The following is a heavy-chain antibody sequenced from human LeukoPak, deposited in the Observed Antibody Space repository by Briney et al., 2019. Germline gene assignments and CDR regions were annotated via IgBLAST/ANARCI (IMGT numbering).Heavy chain of an antibody. D-gene: IGHD3-22*01. Sequence: ASVKVSGKASGYTFTSYGISWVRQAPGQGLEWMGWISAYNGNTNYAQKLQGRVTMTTDTSTSTAYKELRSLRSDDTAVYYCARDLEHDSSGISPFDYWGQGTLVTVSS. CDR3: ARDLEHDSSGISPFDY. V-gene: IGHV1-18*01. CDR2: ISAYNGNT. J-gene: IGHJ4*02. CDR1: GYTFTSYG.